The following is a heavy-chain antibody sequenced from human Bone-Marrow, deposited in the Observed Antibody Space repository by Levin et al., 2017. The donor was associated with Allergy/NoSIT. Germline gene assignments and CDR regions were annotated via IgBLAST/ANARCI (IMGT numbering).Heavy chain of an antibody. CDR3: ARGRGEEDDYEDYGPPSRNFFFDY. CDR1: GGSINRGGHF. CDR2: IYWNGST. J-gene: IGHJ4*01. D-gene: IGHD4-17*01. Sequence: SETLSLTCSVAGGSINRGGHFWSWIRQHPGKGLEWIGNIYWNGSTNYNPSLKSRVSMTVDTSKNQFALKLRSVTAADTTVYYCARGRGEEDDYEDYGPPSRNFFFDYWGQGRLVIVS. V-gene: IGHV4-31*03.